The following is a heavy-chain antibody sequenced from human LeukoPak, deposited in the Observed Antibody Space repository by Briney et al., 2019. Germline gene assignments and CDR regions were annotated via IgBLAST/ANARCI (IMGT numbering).Heavy chain of an antibody. CDR1: GFTFGNSA. J-gene: IGHJ6*03. CDR3: AKDGSWGDYQFYFFIDV. CDR2: ISASGHYT. D-gene: IGHD3-16*01. Sequence: PGGSLRLSCAVSGFTFGNSAMSWVRQAPGKGLEWISGISASGHYTYTADSLKGRFTISRDNSKNTLYLQMNNLRAEDTALYYCAKDGSWGDYQFYFFIDVRGNGTTVTVSS. V-gene: IGHV3-23*01.